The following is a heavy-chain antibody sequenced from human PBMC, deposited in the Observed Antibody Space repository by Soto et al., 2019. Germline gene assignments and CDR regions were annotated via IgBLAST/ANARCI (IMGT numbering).Heavy chain of an antibody. CDR2: ISAYNGNT. CDR3: GSESLGRSWFDP. D-gene: IGHD1-26*01. CDR1: GYTFTSYG. V-gene: IGHV1-18*01. Sequence: QVQLVRSGAEVKKPGASVKVSCKASGYTFTSYGISWVRQAPGQGLEWMGWISAYNGNTNYAQKLQGSVTMTTDTPTSTAYMELSSLRSDDTAVYYCGSESLGRSWFDPWGQGTLVTVSS. J-gene: IGHJ5*02.